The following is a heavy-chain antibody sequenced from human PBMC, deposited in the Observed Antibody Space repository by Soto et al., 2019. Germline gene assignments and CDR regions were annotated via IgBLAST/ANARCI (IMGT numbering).Heavy chain of an antibody. V-gene: IGHV3-30*18. J-gene: IGHJ4*02. CDR1: GFKFGSYG. CDR3: AKDLSTLGRNCLES. CDR2: TSYDGGNP. D-gene: IGHD3-16*01. Sequence: QVQLVESGGGVVQPGRSLRLSCAGSGFKFGSYGMHWVRQAPGKGLEWVAVTSYDGGNPLYADSVTGRFTISSDNSTHTLYLPMDSLTTDVSAVYYCAKDLSTLGRNCLESWGPGTLVTVSS.